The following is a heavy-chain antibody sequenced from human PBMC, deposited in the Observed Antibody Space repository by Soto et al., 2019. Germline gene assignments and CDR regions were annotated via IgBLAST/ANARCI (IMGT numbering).Heavy chain of an antibody. CDR1: GYTFTSYA. Sequence: QVQLVQSGAEEKKPGASVKVSCKASGYTFTSYAMHWVRQAPGQRLEWMGWINAGNGNTKYTQKFQGRVTITRDTSASTAYMELSSLRSEDTAVYYWARVRYSSSCFDYWGQGTLVTVSS. CDR2: INAGNGNT. J-gene: IGHJ4*02. D-gene: IGHD6-13*01. CDR3: ARVRYSSSCFDY. V-gene: IGHV1-3*05.